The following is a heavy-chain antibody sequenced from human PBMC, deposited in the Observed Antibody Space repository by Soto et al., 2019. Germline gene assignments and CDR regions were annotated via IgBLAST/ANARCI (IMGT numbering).Heavy chain of an antibody. V-gene: IGHV4-34*01. CDR3: ARGIGYCSSINCYSSRRLRFDS. J-gene: IGHJ4*02. D-gene: IGHD2-2*01. CDR2: VNHSGTT. Sequence: SETLSLTCAVYGGSFSGYYWTWIRQSPEEGLEWIGEVNHSGTTYYNPSLKTRVTISVHTPKNQFSLKMSSVTAADTAVYYCARGIGYCSSINCYSSRRLRFDSWGQGTLVTVS. CDR1: GGSFSGYY.